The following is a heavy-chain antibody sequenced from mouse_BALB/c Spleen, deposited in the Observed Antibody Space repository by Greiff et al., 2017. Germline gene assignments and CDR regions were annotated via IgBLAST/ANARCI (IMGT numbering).Heavy chain of an antibody. V-gene: IGHV5-6-3*01. CDR3: ARSRYRYDDGGAMDY. Sequence: EVQRVESGGGLVQPGGSLKLSCAASGFTFSSYGMSWVRQTPDKRLELVATINSNGGSTYYPDSVKGRLTISRDNAKNTLYLQMSSLKSEDTAMYYCARSRYRYDDGGAMDYWGQGTSVTVSS. J-gene: IGHJ4*01. CDR1: GFTFSSYG. CDR2: INSNGGST. D-gene: IGHD2-14*01.